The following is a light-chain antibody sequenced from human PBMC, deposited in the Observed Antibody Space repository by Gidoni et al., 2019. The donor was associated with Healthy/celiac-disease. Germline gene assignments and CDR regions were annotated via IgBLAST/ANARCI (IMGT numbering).Light chain of an antibody. Sequence: QSVLTQPPPASGTPVHRVTISCSGSSSNIGSNYVYWYQQLPGTAPKLLIYRNNQRPSGVPDRFSGSKSGTSASLAISGLRSEDEADYYCAAWDDSLSGVVFGGGTKLTVL. V-gene: IGLV1-47*01. CDR1: SSNIGSNY. CDR2: RNN. CDR3: AAWDDSLSGVV. J-gene: IGLJ2*01.